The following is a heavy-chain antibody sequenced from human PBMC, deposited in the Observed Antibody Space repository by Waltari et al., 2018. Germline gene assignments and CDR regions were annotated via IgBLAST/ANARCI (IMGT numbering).Heavy chain of an antibody. D-gene: IGHD3-16*01. J-gene: IGHJ4*02. V-gene: IGHV4-34*01. Sequence: QVQLQQWGAGLLKPSETLSLTCAVYGGSFSGYYWSWIRQPPGKGLEWSGEINHSGSTNYNPSLKSRVTISVDTAKNQFSLKLSSVTAADTAVYYCARGTRLGEFNYFDYWGQGTLVTVSS. CDR1: GGSFSGYY. CDR2: INHSGST. CDR3: ARGTRLGEFNYFDY.